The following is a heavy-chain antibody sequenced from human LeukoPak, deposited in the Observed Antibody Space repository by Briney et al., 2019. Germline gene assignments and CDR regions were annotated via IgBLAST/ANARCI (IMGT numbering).Heavy chain of an antibody. V-gene: IGHV3-48*03. CDR1: GFTYSSYE. CDR2: ISSSGSTI. D-gene: IGHD1-26*01. CDR3: AKFRATPNDY. Sequence: PGGSLRLSCAASGFTYSSYEMNWVRQAPGKGLEWVSYISSSGSTIYYADSVKGRFTISRDNAKNSLYLQMNSLRAEDTAVYYCAKFRATPNDYWGQGTLVTVSS. J-gene: IGHJ4*02.